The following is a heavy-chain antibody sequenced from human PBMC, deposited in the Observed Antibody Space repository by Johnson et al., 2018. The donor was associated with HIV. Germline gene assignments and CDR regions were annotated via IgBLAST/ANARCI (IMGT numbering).Heavy chain of an antibody. Sequence: QVQLVESGGGVVQPGRSLRLSCAASGFIFSSYGMHWVRQAPVKGLEWVAVIWYDGSNKYYADSVKGRFTISRDNSKNTLYLQMNSLRADDTAVYYCAKDLRVFDWFNAYDAFDIWGQGTMVTVSS. CDR3: AKDLRVFDWFNAYDAFDI. CDR2: IWYDGSNK. CDR1: GFIFSSYG. V-gene: IGHV3-33*06. D-gene: IGHD3-9*01. J-gene: IGHJ3*02.